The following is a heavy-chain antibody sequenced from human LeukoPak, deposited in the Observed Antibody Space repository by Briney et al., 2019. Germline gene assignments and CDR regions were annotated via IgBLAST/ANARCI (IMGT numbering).Heavy chain of an antibody. J-gene: IGHJ5*02. V-gene: IGHV1-8*01. CDR1: GYTFTTYD. Sequence: ASVKVSCKASGYTFTTYDINWVRQATGQGLEWMGWMNPNSGNTGYAQKLQGRVTMTRNTSISTAYMELSSLRSEDTAVYYCARSPNKSDGGNSGSAWFDPWGQGTLVTVSS. CDR2: MNPNSGNT. CDR3: ARSPNKSDGGNSGSAWFDP. D-gene: IGHD4-23*01.